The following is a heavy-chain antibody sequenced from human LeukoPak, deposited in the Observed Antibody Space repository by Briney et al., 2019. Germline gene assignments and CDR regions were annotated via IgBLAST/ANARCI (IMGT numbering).Heavy chain of an antibody. CDR3: ATYRQVLLPFES. J-gene: IGHJ4*02. D-gene: IGHD2-8*02. CDR1: GFTFSTSA. Sequence: PGGSLRLSCVASGFTFSTSAMIWVRQPPGKGLEWVSSIFPSGGEIHYADSVRGRFTISRDNSKSTLSLQMNSLRAEDTAIYYCATYRQVLLPFESWGQGTLVTVSS. V-gene: IGHV3-23*01. CDR2: IFPSGGEI.